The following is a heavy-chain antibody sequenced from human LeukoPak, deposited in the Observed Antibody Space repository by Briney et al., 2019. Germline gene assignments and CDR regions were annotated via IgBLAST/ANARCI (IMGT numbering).Heavy chain of an antibody. CDR3: ARELYYYGSGSSY. Sequence: PGGSLRLSCAASGFTFSSYSMNWVRQAPGKGLEWVSYISSSSSTIYYADSVKGRFTISRDNAKNSLYLQMNSLRAEDTAVYYCARELYYYGSGSSYWGQGTLVTVSS. CDR1: GFTFSSYS. J-gene: IGHJ4*02. CDR2: ISSSSSTI. V-gene: IGHV3-48*01. D-gene: IGHD3-10*01.